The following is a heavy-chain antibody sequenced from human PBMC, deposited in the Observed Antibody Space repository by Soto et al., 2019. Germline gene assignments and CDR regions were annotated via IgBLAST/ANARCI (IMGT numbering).Heavy chain of an antibody. CDR2: IYPGDSDT. CDR1: GYSFTRSW. D-gene: IGHD3-10*01. V-gene: IGHV5-51*01. Sequence: GESLKISCKVSGYSFTRSWIGWVRQLPGKGLEWMGMIYPGDSDTRYSPSFQGQVTISADKSINTAFLQWSSLKASDSAMYYCARYTSMIRPLDYWGQGTLVTVSS. J-gene: IGHJ4*02. CDR3: ARYTSMIRPLDY.